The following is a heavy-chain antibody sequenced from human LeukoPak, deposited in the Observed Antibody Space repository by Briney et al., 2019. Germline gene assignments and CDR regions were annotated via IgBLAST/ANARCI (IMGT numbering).Heavy chain of an antibody. CDR2: TKPDGTAE. Sequence: PGGSLRLSCAASGFTFRNYWMGWVRQAPGEGPWWVANTKPDGTAEYNADSVRVRITTSRDNANNFLDLQMNSLRGEDTAVYYCARDGGLHTNFDYWGQGTLVTVSS. J-gene: IGHJ4*02. D-gene: IGHD2-15*01. V-gene: IGHV3-7*01. CDR1: GFTFRNYW. CDR3: ARDGGLHTNFDY.